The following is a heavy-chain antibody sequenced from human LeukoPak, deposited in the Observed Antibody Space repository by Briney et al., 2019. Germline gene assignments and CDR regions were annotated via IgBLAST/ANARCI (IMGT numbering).Heavy chain of an antibody. J-gene: IGHJ4*02. Sequence: PSETLSLTCTVSGGSISSYYWSWIRQPPGKGLEWIGYIYYSGSTNYNTSLKSRVTISVDTSKNQFSLKLSSVTAADTAVYYCAREFYYDSSGFGYWGQGTLVTVSS. CDR3: AREFYYDSSGFGY. V-gene: IGHV4-59*01. D-gene: IGHD3-22*01. CDR1: GGSISSYY. CDR2: IYYSGST.